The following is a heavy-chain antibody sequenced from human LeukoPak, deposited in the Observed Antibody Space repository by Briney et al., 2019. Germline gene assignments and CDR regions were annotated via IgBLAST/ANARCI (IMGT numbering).Heavy chain of an antibody. Sequence: SQTLSLTCTVSGGSISSGGYYWSWIRQPPGKGLEWIGYIYHSGSTYYNPSLKSRVTMSVDTSKNQFSLKLSSVTAADTAVYYCARVSLVRGAPDYYFDYWGQGTLVTVSS. CDR3: ARVSLVRGAPDYYFDY. CDR2: IYHSGST. D-gene: IGHD3-10*01. V-gene: IGHV4-30-2*01. CDR1: GGSISSGGYY. J-gene: IGHJ4*02.